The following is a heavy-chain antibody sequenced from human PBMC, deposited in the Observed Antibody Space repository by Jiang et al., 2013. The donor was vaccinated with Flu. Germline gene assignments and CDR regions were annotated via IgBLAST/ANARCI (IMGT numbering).Heavy chain of an antibody. J-gene: IGHJ4*02. CDR2: ISYDGSKA. V-gene: IGHV3-30*04. CDR1: GFTFRSHA. Sequence: QLLESGGGVVQPGRSLRLSCSGSGFTFRSHAMHWVRQAPGKGPEWVAVISYDGSKAYYTDSVKGRFIVSRDNSKNRLFLQMNGLRGEDTAVYYCARDAGYDVNWYPGTYWGQGTLVTVSS. CDR3: ARDAGYDVNWYPGTY. D-gene: IGHD1-1*01.